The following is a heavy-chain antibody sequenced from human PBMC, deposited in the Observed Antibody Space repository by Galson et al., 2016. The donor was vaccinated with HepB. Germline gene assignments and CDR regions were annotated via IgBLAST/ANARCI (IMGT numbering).Heavy chain of an antibody. V-gene: IGHV1-58*01. J-gene: IGHJ1*01. CDR3: GAEVGATRSAEYMQN. D-gene: IGHD1-26*01. CDR1: GFTFTNSA. CDR2: IVVASGHT. Sequence: SVKVSCKASGFTFTNSAVQWVRQARGQSLEWMGWIVVASGHTNYAQKFKERLVITRDTSTGTAFLELTSLTAGDTAFYYCGAEVGATRSAEYMQNWGQGTLVTVSS.